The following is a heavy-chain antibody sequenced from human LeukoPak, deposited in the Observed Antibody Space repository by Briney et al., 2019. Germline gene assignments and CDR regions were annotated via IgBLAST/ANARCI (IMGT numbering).Heavy chain of an antibody. V-gene: IGHV3-7*01. CDR1: GFTFSSYW. CDR2: IKQDGSEK. CDR3: STNDYGDFLPFDY. Sequence: PGGTLRLSCAASGFTFSSYWMSWVRQAPGKGLEWVANIKQDGSEKYYVDSVKGRFTISRDNAKNSLYLQMNSLRAEDTAVYYCSTNDYGDFLPFDYWGQGTLVTVSS. D-gene: IGHD4-17*01. J-gene: IGHJ4*02.